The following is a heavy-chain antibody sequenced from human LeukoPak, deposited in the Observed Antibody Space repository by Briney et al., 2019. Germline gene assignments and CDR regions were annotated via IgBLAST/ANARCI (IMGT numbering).Heavy chain of an antibody. CDR2: ISLSGLT. Sequence: PSGTLSLTCGVSGGSITSTNWWSGVRQPPGQGLEWIGEISLSGLTNYNPSLKSRVTMALDKSKNHLSLNLTSVTAADTAVYYCSRENGAFSPFGYWGQGTLVTVPS. CDR3: SRENGAFSPFGY. V-gene: IGHV4-4*02. CDR1: GGSITSTNW. D-gene: IGHD2-8*01. J-gene: IGHJ4*02.